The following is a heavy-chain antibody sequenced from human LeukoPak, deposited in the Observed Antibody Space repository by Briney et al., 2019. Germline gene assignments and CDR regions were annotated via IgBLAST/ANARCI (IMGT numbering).Heavy chain of an antibody. CDR1: GFTFSSYG. CDR2: ISYDGSNK. D-gene: IGHD1-26*01. J-gene: IGHJ5*02. CDR3: ARDLYDSGSYPTSNWFDP. Sequence: GGSLRLSCAASGFTFSSYGMHWVRQAPGKGLEWVAVISYDGSNKYYADSVKGRFTISRDNSKNTLYLQMNSLRAEDTAVYYCARDLYDSGSYPTSNWFDPWGQGTLVTVSS. V-gene: IGHV3-30*19.